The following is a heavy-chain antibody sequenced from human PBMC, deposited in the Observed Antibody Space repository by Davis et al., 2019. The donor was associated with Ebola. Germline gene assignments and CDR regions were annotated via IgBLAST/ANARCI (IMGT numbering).Heavy chain of an antibody. D-gene: IGHD1-26*01. CDR1: GFTFTNYG. J-gene: IGHJ4*02. V-gene: IGHV3-33*05. CDR2: ITYDGKNQ. Sequence: GESLKISCAASGFTFTNYGMHWVRQPPGKGLEWVAFITYDGKNQYYKDSVKGRFTISRSNPNNTVSLQMKSLRSDDTAVNYCANARYSYGAAYFDNWGRGVLVSVTS. CDR3: ANARYSYGAAYFDN.